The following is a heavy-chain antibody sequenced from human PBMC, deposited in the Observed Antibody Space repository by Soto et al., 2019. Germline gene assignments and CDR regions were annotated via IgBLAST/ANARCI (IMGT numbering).Heavy chain of an antibody. Sequence: SETRARTWEVHGGSVSCYCWTWFRQPPGKGLEWIGEISHSGTTSYQTSLTSRVTISADPSKKEFSLNLTSVSAADSCVYYGARGECSSVYCFTRWALDFWGQGTVVT. CDR3: ARGECSSVYCFTRWALDF. CDR1: GGSVSCYC. D-gene: IGHD2-2*01. V-gene: IGHV4-34*01. J-gene: IGHJ3*01. CDR2: ISHSGTT.